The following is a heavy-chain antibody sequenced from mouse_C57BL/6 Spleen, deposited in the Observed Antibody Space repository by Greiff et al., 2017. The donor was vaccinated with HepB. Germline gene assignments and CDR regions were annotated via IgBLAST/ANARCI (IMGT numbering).Heavy chain of an antibody. CDR2: IDPDSGGT. V-gene: IGHV1-72*01. CDR3: AGEGGRYAMDY. J-gene: IGHJ4*01. CDR1: GYTFTSYW. Sequence: QVQLQQPGAELVKPGASVKLSCKASGYTFTSYWMPWVQQRPGRGLEWIGSIDPDSGGTKYNEKFKSKSTMTVDKTSSTGYMQLSRQTSEDSAVSYCAGEGGRYAMDYWGQGTSVTVSS.